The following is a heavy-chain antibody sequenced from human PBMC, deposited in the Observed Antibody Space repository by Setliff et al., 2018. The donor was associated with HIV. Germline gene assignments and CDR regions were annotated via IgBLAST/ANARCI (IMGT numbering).Heavy chain of an antibody. Sequence: PSETLSLTCDVSGLSVSSGYGWGWVRQPPGKGLEWIGTIYHSGITQYNPSLKGRVTMSVDSSKNQFYLKLSSVTAADTAVYYCTRGDYDILTGSATGSDSWGQGMLVTV. CDR3: TRGDYDILTGSATGSDS. J-gene: IGHJ4*02. D-gene: IGHD3-9*01. CDR1: GLSVSSGYG. V-gene: IGHV4-38-2*01. CDR2: IYHSGIT.